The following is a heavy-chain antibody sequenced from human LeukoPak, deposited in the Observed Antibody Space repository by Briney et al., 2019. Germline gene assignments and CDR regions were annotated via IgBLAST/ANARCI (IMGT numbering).Heavy chain of an antibody. D-gene: IGHD2-2*01. CDR3: ARGGLYCCSTTCYDTMGF. CDR1: GYTFTSNG. J-gene: IGHJ4*02. V-gene: IGHV1-18*01. CDR2: ISAYSGNT. Sequence: ASVKVSFMASGYTFTSNGISWVRQAPGQGLEWMGWISAYSGNTNYAQKLQGRVTMTTDTSTSTAYMELGSLRSDDTAVYYCARGGLYCCSTTCYDTMGFWGQGTLVTVSS.